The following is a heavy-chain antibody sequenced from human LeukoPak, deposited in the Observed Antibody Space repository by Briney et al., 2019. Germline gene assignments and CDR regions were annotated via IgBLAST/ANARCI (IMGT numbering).Heavy chain of an antibody. CDR3: ARGRGGLSYGMDV. D-gene: IGHD3-10*01. V-gene: IGHV3-20*01. Sequence: PGGSLRLSCVASVFTFDGYGMSGVRQAPGKGVEWVSAIDWNGGNAGDADSAKHGFTIFRDDGKNSLYQHLNSLSAEDTPLYHCARGRGGLSYGMDVWGQGTTVTVSS. J-gene: IGHJ6*02. CDR1: VFTFDGYG. CDR2: IDWNGGNA.